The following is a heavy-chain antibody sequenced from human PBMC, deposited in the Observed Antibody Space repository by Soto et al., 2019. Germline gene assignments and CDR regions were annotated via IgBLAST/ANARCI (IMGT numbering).Heavy chain of an antibody. V-gene: IGHV3-15*07. CDR3: TTAFAAGTDYYYYGMDV. D-gene: IGHD6-13*01. Sequence: GGSLRLSCAASGFTFSNAWMNWVRQAPGKGLEWVGRIKSKTDGGTTDYAAPVKGRFTISRDDSKNTLYLQMNSLKTEDTAVYYCTTAFAAGTDYYYYGMDVWGQGTTVTVSS. CDR1: GFTFSNAW. CDR2: IKSKTDGGTT. J-gene: IGHJ6*02.